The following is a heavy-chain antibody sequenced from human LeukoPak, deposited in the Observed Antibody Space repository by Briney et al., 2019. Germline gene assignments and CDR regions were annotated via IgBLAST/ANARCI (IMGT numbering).Heavy chain of an antibody. D-gene: IGHD6-19*01. CDR1: GFTFSSYG. J-gene: IGHJ4*02. V-gene: IGHV3-33*01. Sequence: GGSLRLSCAASGFTFSSYGMHWVRQAPGKGLEWVAVIWYDGSNKYYADSVKGRFTISRDNSKNTLYLQMNSLRAEDTAVYYCARDHSSGWYPDYFDYWGQGTLVTVSS. CDR3: ARDHSSGWYPDYFDY. CDR2: IWYDGSNK.